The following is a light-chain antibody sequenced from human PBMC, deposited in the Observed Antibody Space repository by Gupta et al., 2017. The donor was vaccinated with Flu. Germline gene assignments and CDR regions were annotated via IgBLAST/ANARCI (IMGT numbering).Light chain of an antibody. J-gene: IGKJ5*01. V-gene: IGKV1-13*02. Sequence: PFSFAVSAGEEVTITCRASQSISIDLVWYHQKPGEDPQTLLYDASCRKNGVPATFIGGGSGTDFTLTISSLQPEEDAAYYCQQHWNTPFTFGQGTQLDIK. CDR1: QSISID. CDR3: QQHWNTPFT. CDR2: DAS.